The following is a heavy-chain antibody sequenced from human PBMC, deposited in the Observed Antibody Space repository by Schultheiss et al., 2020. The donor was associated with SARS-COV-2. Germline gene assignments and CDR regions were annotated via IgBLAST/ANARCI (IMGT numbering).Heavy chain of an antibody. V-gene: IGHV1-69*06. Sequence: SVKVSCKASGYTFTSYAISWVRQAPGQGLEWMGGIIPIFGTANYAQKFQGRVTITADKSTSTAYMELSSLRSEDTAVYYCATADVVPYYFEYWGQGTLVTVSS. CDR2: IIPIFGTA. D-gene: IGHD3-16*02. J-gene: IGHJ4*02. CDR1: GYTFTSYA. CDR3: ATADVVPYYFEY.